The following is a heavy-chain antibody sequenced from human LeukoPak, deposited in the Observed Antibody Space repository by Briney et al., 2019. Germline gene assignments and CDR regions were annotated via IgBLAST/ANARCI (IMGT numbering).Heavy chain of an antibody. J-gene: IGHJ5*02. CDR3: ARRFYEPLDR. V-gene: IGHV4-59*02. CDR1: GASVSSSH. Sequence: PSETLSLTCTVSGASVSSSHWNWIRQSPGTGLEWIANVDYNGSTKYNPSLRGRGTMSLDTSKNQFHLKLESVTAADTARYYCARRFYEPLDRWGQGTLVIVST. CDR2: VDYNGST. D-gene: IGHD2/OR15-2a*01.